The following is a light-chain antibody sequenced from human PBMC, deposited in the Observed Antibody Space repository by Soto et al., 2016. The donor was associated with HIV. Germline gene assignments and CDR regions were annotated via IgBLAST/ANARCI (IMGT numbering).Light chain of an antibody. V-gene: IGKV1-5*03. CDR2: KAS. Sequence: DIQVTQSPSTLSASVGDRVTITCRTSQSVNSWLAWYQQKPGKAPNLLIYKASTLQTGVPSRFSGGGSGTDFTLTISSLQPDDFASYYCQQYNYSPWTFGQGTKVEIK. J-gene: IGKJ1*01. CDR1: QSVNSW. CDR3: QQYNYSPWT.